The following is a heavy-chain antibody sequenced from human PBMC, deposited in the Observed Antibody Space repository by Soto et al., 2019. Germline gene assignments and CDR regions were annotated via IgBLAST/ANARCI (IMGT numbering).Heavy chain of an antibody. CDR3: AKETAAASDY. CDR1: GFTFSSYA. CDR2: ISGSGGST. Sequence: VQLLESGGGLVQPGGSLRLSCAASGFTFSSYALTWVRQAPGKGLEWVSTISGSGGSTDYADSVKGRFAISRDNSKNTLDPQMSSLRADDTAIYYGAKETAAASDYWGQGTLVTVSS. V-gene: IGHV3-23*01. D-gene: IGHD6-13*01. J-gene: IGHJ4*02.